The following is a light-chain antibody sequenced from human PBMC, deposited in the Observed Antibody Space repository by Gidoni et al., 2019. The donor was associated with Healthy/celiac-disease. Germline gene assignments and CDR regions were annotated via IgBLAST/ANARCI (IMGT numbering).Light chain of an antibody. CDR2: GAY. J-gene: IGKJ2*01. Sequence: EIVMTQSPATLSVSPGERATLSCRASQSVSSNLAWYQQKPSQAPRLLIYGAYTRATGIPARFSGSGSGTEFTLTISSLQSEDFAVYYCQQYNNCLTFGQXTKLEIK. CDR3: QQYNNCLT. V-gene: IGKV3-15*01. CDR1: QSVSSN.